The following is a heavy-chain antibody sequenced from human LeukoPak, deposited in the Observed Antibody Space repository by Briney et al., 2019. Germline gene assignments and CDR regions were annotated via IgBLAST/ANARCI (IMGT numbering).Heavy chain of an antibody. J-gene: IGHJ4*02. CDR1: GFIFRNYA. Sequence: GASLRLSCAASGFIFRNYAMSWVRQAPGKGLEWVSAITGSGDTTYYADSVKGRFTISRDNSKNTLYVEMNTLRAEDTAVYYCAKWGDYDILTGYYVSDFWGQGALVTVSS. V-gene: IGHV3-23*01. CDR3: AKWGDYDILTGYYVSDF. D-gene: IGHD3-9*01. CDR2: ITGSGDTT.